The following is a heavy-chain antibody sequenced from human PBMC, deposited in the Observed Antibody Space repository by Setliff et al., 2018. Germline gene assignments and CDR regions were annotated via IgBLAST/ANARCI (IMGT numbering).Heavy chain of an antibody. D-gene: IGHD3-9*01. CDR1: GYTFISYD. J-gene: IGHJ3*02. CDR2: IGAYNGHT. V-gene: IGHV1-18*01. Sequence: ASVKVSCKASGYTFISYDINWVRQAPGQGLEWMGWIGAYNGHTKYAQKFQGRVTLTTETSANTAYMELRSLRSDDTAVYYCARGEAGYYEAFDIWGQGTMVTVSS. CDR3: ARGEAGYYEAFDI.